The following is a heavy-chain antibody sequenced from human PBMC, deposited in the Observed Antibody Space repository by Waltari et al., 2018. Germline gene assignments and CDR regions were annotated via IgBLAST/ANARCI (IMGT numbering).Heavy chain of an antibody. J-gene: IGHJ4*02. CDR3: ARTYYLDGSAYRHFEY. CDR1: GFTFGSYW. V-gene: IGHV3-7*01. D-gene: IGHD3-22*01. Sequence: EVQLVESGGGLVQPGGSLRLSCAASGFTFGSYWMSWVRQAPGKGLEWVANIKQDGSEKYYVDSVKGRFTVSRDNTRNSLYLQMNDLRAEDTAVYYCARTYYLDGSAYRHFEYWGQGTLVTVSS. CDR2: IKQDGSEK.